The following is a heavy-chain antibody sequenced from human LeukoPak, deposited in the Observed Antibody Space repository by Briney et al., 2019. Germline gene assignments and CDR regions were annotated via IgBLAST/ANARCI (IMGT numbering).Heavy chain of an antibody. Sequence: GGSLRLSCAASGFTFSSNNMNWVRQAPGKGLEWVSYISSGSSTIYYADSVKGRFTISRDNAKNSLFLQMNSLRDEDTAVYYCARDGGGYTNGFFDYWGQGTLVTVSS. CDR1: GFTFSSNN. CDR3: ARDGGGYTNGFFDY. J-gene: IGHJ4*02. D-gene: IGHD6-19*01. V-gene: IGHV3-48*02. CDR2: ISSGSSTI.